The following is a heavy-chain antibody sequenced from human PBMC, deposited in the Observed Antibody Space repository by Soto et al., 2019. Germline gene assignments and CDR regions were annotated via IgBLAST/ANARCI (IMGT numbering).Heavy chain of an antibody. J-gene: IGHJ5*02. CDR1: GFSMSSSIYY. Sequence: ETLSLTCTVSGFSMSSSIYYWGWLRQPPGKGLEWIGSIYYSGSTYYNPSLKSRVTISVDTSKNQFSLKLSSVTAADSALYYCARLGRPRWFDPWGQGTLVTVSS. CDR2: IYYSGST. D-gene: IGHD1-26*01. CDR3: ARLGRPRWFDP. V-gene: IGHV4-39*01.